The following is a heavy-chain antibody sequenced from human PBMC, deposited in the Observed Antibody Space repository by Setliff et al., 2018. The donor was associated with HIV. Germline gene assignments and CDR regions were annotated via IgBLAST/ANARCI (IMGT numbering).Heavy chain of an antibody. J-gene: IGHJ4*02. CDR2: ISSSGSTI. CDR3: AKDHATSSWFTALLDY. D-gene: IGHD6-13*01. CDR1: GFTFSDYY. Sequence: GGSLRLSCAASGFTFSDYYMSWIRQAPGKGLEWVSYISSSGSTIYYADSVKGRFTISRDNAKNSLYLQMNSLRAEDTAVYYCAKDHATSSWFTALLDYWGQGALVTVSS. V-gene: IGHV3-11*01.